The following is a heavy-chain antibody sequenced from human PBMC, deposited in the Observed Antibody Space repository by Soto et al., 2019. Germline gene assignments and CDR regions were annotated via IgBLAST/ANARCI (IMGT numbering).Heavy chain of an antibody. J-gene: IGHJ6*02. Sequence: QVQLVESGGGVVQPGRSLRLSCAASGFTFSSYAMHWVRQAPGKGLEWVAVISYDGSNKYYADSVKGRFTISRDNSKNTLYLQMNSLSAEDTAVYYCARGHKRTYGMDVWGQGTTVTVSS. CDR2: ISYDGSNK. CDR1: GFTFSSYA. V-gene: IGHV3-30-3*01. CDR3: ARGHKRTYGMDV.